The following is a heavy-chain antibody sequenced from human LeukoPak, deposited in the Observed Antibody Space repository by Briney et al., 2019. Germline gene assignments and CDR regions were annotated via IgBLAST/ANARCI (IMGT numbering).Heavy chain of an antibody. CDR3: ARDRGSWTIAVAGTDY. D-gene: IGHD6-19*01. CDR1: GGSISSSSYY. Sequence: PSETLSLTCTVSGGSISSSSYYWGWIRQPPGKGLEWIGSINYSGSTYYNPSLKSRVTVSVDTSKNQFSLKLSSVTAADTAVYYCARDRGSWTIAVAGTDYWGQGTLVTVSS. V-gene: IGHV4-39*07. CDR2: INYSGST. J-gene: IGHJ4*02.